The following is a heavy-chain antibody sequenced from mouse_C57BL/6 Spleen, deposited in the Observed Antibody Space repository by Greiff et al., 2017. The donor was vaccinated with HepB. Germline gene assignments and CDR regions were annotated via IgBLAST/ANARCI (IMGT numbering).Heavy chain of an antibody. D-gene: IGHD1-1*01. J-gene: IGHJ4*01. CDR3: AWRRYCGSKGAMDY. CDR2: ISSGGSYT. Sequence: EVKLVESGGDLVKPGGSLKLSCAASGFTFSSYGMSWVRQTPDKRLEWVATISSGGSYTYYPDSVKGRCTISRDNAKNTLYLQMSSLKSEDTAMYYCAWRRYCGSKGAMDYWGQGTSVTVSS. V-gene: IGHV5-6*02. CDR1: GFTFSSYG.